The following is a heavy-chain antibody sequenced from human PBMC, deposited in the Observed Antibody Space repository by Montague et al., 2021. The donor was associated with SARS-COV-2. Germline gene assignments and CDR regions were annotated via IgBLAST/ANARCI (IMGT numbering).Heavy chain of an antibody. V-gene: IGHV3-30*04. CDR1: GFTFSSYT. CDR3: ARDGFPDSGGYSHLDY. Sequence: SLRLSCAASGFTFSSYTMHWVRQAPGKGLEWVAVIPYDGNNKYVDSVKGRFTISRDISKNTLYLQMNSLRVEDTAVYYCARDGFPDSGGYSHLDYWGQGTLVTVSS. D-gene: IGHD3-22*01. J-gene: IGHJ4*02. CDR2: IPYDGNNK.